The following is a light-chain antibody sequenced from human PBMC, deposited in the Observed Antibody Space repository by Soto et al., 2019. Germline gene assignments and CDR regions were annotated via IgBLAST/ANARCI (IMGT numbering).Light chain of an antibody. CDR1: QSISNW. CDR3: HQYHSYSIF. Sequence: DIQMTQSPSTLSASVGDRVTITCRASQSISNWLAWYQQKPGKAPKLLIYGASSLESGVPSRFSGSGSGTEFTLTISSLKPDDFATYYCHQYHSYSIFFGQGTQLEIK. V-gene: IGKV1-5*01. CDR2: GAS. J-gene: IGKJ2*01.